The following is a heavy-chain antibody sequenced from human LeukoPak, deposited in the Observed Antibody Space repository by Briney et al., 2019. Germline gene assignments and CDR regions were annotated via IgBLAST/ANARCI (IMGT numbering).Heavy chain of an antibody. V-gene: IGHV4-4*07. J-gene: IGHJ6*03. D-gene: IGHD6-19*01. Sequence: PSETLSLTCTVSGGSISSYYWSWIRQPAGKGLEWIGRIYTSGSTNYNPSLKSRVTMSVDTSKNQFSLKLSSVTAADTAVYYCARMYSSGSFGGYYYYYYMDVWGKGTTVTISS. CDR3: ARMYSSGSFGGYYYYYYMDV. CDR2: IYTSGST. CDR1: GGSISSYY.